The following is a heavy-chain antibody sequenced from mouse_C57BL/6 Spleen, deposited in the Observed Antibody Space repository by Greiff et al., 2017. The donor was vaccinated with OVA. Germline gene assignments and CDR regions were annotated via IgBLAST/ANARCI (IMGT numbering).Heavy chain of an antibody. J-gene: IGHJ3*01. CDR3: ATLTGTEFAY. D-gene: IGHD4-1*01. CDR2: IYPSDSET. CDR1: GYTFTSYW. Sequence: QVQLQQPGAELVRPGSSVKLSCKASGYTFTSYWMDWVKQRPGQGLEWIGNIYPSDSETNYNQKFKDKATLTGDKSSSTAYMQLSSLTSEDSAVYYCATLTGTEFAYWGQGTLVTVSA. V-gene: IGHV1-61*01.